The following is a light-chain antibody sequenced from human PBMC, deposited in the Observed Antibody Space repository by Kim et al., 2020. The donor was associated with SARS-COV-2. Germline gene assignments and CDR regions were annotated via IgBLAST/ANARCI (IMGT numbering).Light chain of an antibody. CDR1: RSVNRN. CDR2: ATS. Sequence: VSPGESATLACRASRSVNRNLAWYQQKAGQAPRLLVHATSARAPGIPARFSGSGSETEFTLIINSLQSEDFAVYFCQQYNDWPRTFGQGTKVDIK. V-gene: IGKV3D-15*01. CDR3: QQYNDWPRT. J-gene: IGKJ1*01.